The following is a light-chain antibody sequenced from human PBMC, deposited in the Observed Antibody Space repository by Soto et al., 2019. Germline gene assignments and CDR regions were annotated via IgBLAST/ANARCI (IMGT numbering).Light chain of an antibody. Sequence: PGERATLSCRASQSISSNYFAWYQQKPGQAPRLLIYGASSRATGIPHRFSGSGSGTDFTLTISRLEPEDFSLYYCQQFGSSPPLTFGPGTKVDIK. CDR1: QSISSNY. CDR3: QQFGSSPPLT. V-gene: IGKV3-20*01. CDR2: GAS. J-gene: IGKJ3*01.